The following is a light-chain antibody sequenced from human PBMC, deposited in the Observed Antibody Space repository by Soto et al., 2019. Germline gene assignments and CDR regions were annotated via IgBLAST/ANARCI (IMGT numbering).Light chain of an antibody. CDR3: AAWDDSLSGRV. CDR2: RNN. Sequence: QSVLTQPPSASGTPGQRVTISCSGSSSNIGSNYVYWYQQLPGTAPKLLIYRNNQRPSGVPDRFSGSKSGTSAFLAISGLRSEDEADYYCAAWDDSLSGRVFGGGTKLNVL. V-gene: IGLV1-47*01. CDR1: SSNIGSNY. J-gene: IGLJ3*02.